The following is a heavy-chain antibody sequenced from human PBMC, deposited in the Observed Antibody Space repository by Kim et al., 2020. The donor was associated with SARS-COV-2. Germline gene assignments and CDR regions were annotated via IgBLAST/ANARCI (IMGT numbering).Heavy chain of an antibody. CDR3: ARDLKRTTGTTGHYYYYYGMDV. D-gene: IGHD1-1*01. Sequence: GGSLRLSCAASGFTFSSYWMSWVRQAPGKGLEWVANIKQDGSEKYYVDSVKGRFTISRDNAKNSLYLQMNSLRAEDTAVYYCARDLKRTTGTTGHYYYYYGMDVWGQGTTVTVSS. J-gene: IGHJ6*02. V-gene: IGHV3-7*01. CDR2: IKQDGSEK. CDR1: GFTFSSYW.